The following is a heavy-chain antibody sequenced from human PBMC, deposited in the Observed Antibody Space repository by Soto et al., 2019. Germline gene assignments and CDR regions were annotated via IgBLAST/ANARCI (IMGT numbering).Heavy chain of an antibody. Sequence: EVQLVESGGGMEKPGGSLRLSCAASGFTFSNAWMSWVRQVPGKGLEWVGRIKSKAEGVTTDYAAPVKRRFTISRDDSKNTLSLQMNSLKTEDTAVYYCTTELEWAYGAEGVNHFWGQGTLVTVSS. J-gene: IGHJ4*02. CDR2: IKSKAEGVTT. V-gene: IGHV3-15*01. CDR3: TTELEWAYGAEGVNHF. CDR1: GFTFSNAW. D-gene: IGHD4-17*01.